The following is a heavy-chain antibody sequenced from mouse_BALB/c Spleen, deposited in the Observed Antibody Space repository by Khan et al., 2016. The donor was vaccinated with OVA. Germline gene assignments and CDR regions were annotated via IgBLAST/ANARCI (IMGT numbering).Heavy chain of an antibody. V-gene: IGHV5-6*01. CDR2: ISSGGDSP. J-gene: IGHJ3*01. D-gene: IGHD4-1*01. CDR3: ASHLTGSFAY. Sequence: VQLKQSGGDLVKPGGSLKLSCAASGFTFSSYSMSWVRQTPTKRLEWVATISSGGDSPYYPDSVKGRFTISRDNAKNTLYLQMSSLKSEDTAMYYCASHLTGSFAYWGQGTLVTVSA. CDR1: GFTFSSYS.